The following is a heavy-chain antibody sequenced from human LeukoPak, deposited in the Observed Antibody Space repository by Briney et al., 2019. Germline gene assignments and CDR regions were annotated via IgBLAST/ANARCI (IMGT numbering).Heavy chain of an antibody. D-gene: IGHD3-22*01. J-gene: IGHJ2*01. CDR3: ARFGTSNYYDSSGYYFSKRYFDL. V-gene: IGHV4-38-2*02. CDR2: IYHSGST. CDR1: GYSISSGYY. Sequence: PSETLSLTCTVSGYSISSGYYWGWIRQPPGKGLEWIGSIYHSGSTNYNPSLKSRVTISVDTSKNQFSLKLSSVTAADTAVYYCARFGTSNYYDSSGYYFSKRYFDLWGRGTLVTVSS.